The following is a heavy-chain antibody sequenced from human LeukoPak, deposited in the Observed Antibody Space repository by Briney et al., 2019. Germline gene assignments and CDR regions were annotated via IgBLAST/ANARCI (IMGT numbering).Heavy chain of an antibody. D-gene: IGHD2-15*01. CDR1: GFTFTSYS. CDR2: ISGGGGST. Sequence: GGSLRLSCAASGFTFTSYSMNWVRQAPGKGLEWVSTISGGGGSTYYADSVKGRFTISRDNAKNSLYLQMNSLRAEDTAVYYCARDMPGLVVPHQHWGQGTLVTVSS. CDR3: ARDMPGLVVPHQH. J-gene: IGHJ1*01. V-gene: IGHV3-21*01.